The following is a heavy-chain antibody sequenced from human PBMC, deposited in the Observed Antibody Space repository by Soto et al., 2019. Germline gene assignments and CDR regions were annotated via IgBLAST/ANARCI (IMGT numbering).Heavy chain of an antibody. CDR3: ARDALVTTSSITSYYMDV. V-gene: IGHV3-48*01. CDR2: ISSSSSTI. J-gene: IGHJ6*03. D-gene: IGHD4-4*01. Sequence: EVQLVESGGGLVQPGGPLRLSCAASGFTFSSYSMNWVRQAPGKGLEWVSYISSSSSTIYYADSVKGRFTISRDNAKNSLYLQMNSLRAEDTAVYYCARDALVTTSSITSYYMDVLGKGTTVTVSS. CDR1: GFTFSSYS.